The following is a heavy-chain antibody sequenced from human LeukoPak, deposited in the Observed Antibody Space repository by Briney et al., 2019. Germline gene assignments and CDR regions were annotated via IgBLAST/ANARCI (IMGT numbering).Heavy chain of an antibody. Sequence: GGSLRLSCAASGFTFTSYRMSWVRQAPGKGLEWVSAISGSGGSTYYADSVKGRFTISRDNSKNTLYLQMNSLRAEDTAVYYCAKDLDYGSSDYWGQGTLVTVSS. J-gene: IGHJ4*02. CDR3: AKDLDYGSSDY. CDR2: ISGSGGST. V-gene: IGHV3-23*01. D-gene: IGHD3-10*01. CDR1: GFTFTSYR.